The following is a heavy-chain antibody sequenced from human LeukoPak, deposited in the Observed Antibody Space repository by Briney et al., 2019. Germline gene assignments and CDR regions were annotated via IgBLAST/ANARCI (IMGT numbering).Heavy chain of an antibody. CDR3: AREGLVVPAAMIYYYYYMDV. V-gene: IGHV4-34*01. D-gene: IGHD2-2*01. Sequence: SETLSLTRAVYGGSFSGYYWSWIRQPPGKGLEWIGEINHSGSTNYNPSLKSRVTISVDTSKNQFSLKLSSVTAADTAVYYCAREGLVVPAAMIYYYYYMDVWGKGTTVTISS. J-gene: IGHJ6*03. CDR2: INHSGST. CDR1: GGSFSGYY.